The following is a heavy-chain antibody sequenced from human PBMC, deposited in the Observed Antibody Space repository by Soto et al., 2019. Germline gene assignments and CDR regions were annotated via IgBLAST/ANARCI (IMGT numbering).Heavy chain of an antibody. CDR3: AKDRRAGGNYGFYSDF. V-gene: IGHV3-23*01. CDR2: SSATGAGT. J-gene: IGHJ4*02. D-gene: IGHD1-7*01. Sequence: SYAMTWVRQAPGKGLEWVSFSSATGAGTYYADSVKGRFTISRDNSKNTLYLQMTSLRADDTAVYYCAKDRRAGGNYGFYSDFWGQGALVTVSS. CDR1: SYA.